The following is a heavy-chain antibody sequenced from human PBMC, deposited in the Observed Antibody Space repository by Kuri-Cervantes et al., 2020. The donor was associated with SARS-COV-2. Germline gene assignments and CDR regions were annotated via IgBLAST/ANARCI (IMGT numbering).Heavy chain of an antibody. Sequence: TFSSYWMSWVRQAPGKGLEWIGSIYYTGSTYYNPSLKSRVTISVDTSKNQFSLKLTSVTAADTAVYYCARRSYYDFFTGYYIPFYMDVWGKGTTVTVSS. V-gene: IGHV4-39*01. CDR3: ARRSYYDFFTGYYIPFYMDV. D-gene: IGHD3-9*01. J-gene: IGHJ6*03. CDR2: IYYTGST. CDR1: TFSSYW.